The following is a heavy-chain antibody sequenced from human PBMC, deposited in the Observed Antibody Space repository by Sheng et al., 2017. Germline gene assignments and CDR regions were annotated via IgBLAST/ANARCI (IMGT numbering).Heavy chain of an antibody. CDR3: AMGSASGGYYGMDV. D-gene: IGHD1-26*01. CDR2: IYHSGST. J-gene: IGHJ6*02. V-gene: IGHV4-38-2*01. Sequence: QVQLQESGPGLVKPSETLSLTCAVSGYSISSGYYWGWIRQPPGKGLEWIGSIYHSGSTYYNPSLKSRVTISVDTSKNQFSLKLSSVTAADTAVYYCAMGSASGGYYGMDVWGQGTTVTVSS. CDR1: GYSISSGYY.